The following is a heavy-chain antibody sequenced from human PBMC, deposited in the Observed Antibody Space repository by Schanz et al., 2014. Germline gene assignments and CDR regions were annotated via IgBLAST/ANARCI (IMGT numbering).Heavy chain of an antibody. D-gene: IGHD6-19*01. Sequence: EVQLVESGGGLLQPGGSLRLSCAASGFTVSSNYMSWVRQAPGKGLEWVAVIYSGGSTFYTDSVKGRFTISGDNSKNTLYLQMNSLIAEDTAVYYCAKCIGWYGRCAFDIWGQGTMVTVSS. CDR1: GFTVSSNY. J-gene: IGHJ3*02. CDR3: AKCIGWYGRCAFDI. V-gene: IGHV3-53*01. CDR2: IYSGGST.